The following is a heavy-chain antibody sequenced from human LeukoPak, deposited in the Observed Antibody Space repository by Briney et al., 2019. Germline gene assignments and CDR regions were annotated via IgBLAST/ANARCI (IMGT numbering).Heavy chain of an antibody. V-gene: IGHV3-23*01. D-gene: IGHD6-13*01. J-gene: IGHJ4*02. CDR1: GFTFSSYA. CDR3: ARRNIAAAALDY. Sequence: PGGSLRLSCAASGFTFSSYAMRWVRQAPGKGLEWVPAISGSGGSTYYADSVKGRFTISRDNSKNTLYLQMNSLRAEDTAVYYCARRNIAAAALDYWGQGTLVTVSS. CDR2: ISGSGGST.